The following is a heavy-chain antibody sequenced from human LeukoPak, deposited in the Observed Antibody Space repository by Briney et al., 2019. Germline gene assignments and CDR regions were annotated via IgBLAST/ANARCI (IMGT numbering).Heavy chain of an antibody. CDR3: AKVREIGIRYFDWLLSRKGSGH. CDR2: ISYDGSNK. V-gene: IGHV3-30*04. D-gene: IGHD3-9*01. J-gene: IGHJ1*01. CDR1: GFTFSSYA. Sequence: GGSLRLSCAVSGFTFSSYALHWVRQAPGKGLEWVAVISYDGSNKYYADSVKGRFTISRDNSKNTLYLQMNSLRAEDTAVYYCAKVREIGIRYFDWLLSRKGSGHWGQGTLVTVSS.